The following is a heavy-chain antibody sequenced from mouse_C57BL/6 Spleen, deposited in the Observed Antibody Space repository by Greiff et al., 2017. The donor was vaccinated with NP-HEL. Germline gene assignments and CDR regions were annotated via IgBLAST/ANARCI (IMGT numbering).Heavy chain of an antibody. CDR2: IDPANGNT. V-gene: IGHV14-3*01. D-gene: IGHD2-4*01. J-gene: IGHJ4*01. CDR1: GFNIKNTY. CDR3: ARSPYDYDEGGGAMDY. Sequence: EVQLQQSVAELVRPGASVKLSCTASGFNIKNTYMHWVKQRPEQGLEWIGRIDPANGNTKYAPKFQGKATITADTSSNTAYLQLSSLTSKDTAIYYCARSPYDYDEGGGAMDYWGQGTSVTVSS.